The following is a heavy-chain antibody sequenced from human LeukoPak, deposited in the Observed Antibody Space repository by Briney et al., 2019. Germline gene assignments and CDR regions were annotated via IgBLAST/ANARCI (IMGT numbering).Heavy chain of an antibody. CDR3: ARASYYYGSGSRRPYYGMDV. D-gene: IGHD3-10*01. CDR2: INHSGST. J-gene: IGHJ6*04. CDR1: GGSFGGYY. Sequence: SETLSLTCAVYGGSFGGYYWSWIRQPPGKGLEWIGEINHSGSTNYNPSLKSRVTISVDTSKNQFSLKLSSVTAADTAVYYCARASYYYGSGSRRPYYGMDVWGKGTTVTVSS. V-gene: IGHV4-34*01.